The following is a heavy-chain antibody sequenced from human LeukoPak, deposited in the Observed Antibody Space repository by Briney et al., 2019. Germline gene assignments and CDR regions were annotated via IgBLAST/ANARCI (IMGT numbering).Heavy chain of an antibody. J-gene: IGHJ4*02. CDR1: RFTVSSNY. Sequence: GGSLRLSCAASRFTVSSNYMGWVRQAPGKGLEWVGRIKSKTDGGTTDYAAPVKGRFTISRDDSKNTLYLQMNSLKTEDTAVYYCTVRTRAASTDYWGQGTLVTVSS. V-gene: IGHV3-15*01. CDR3: TVRTRAASTDY. CDR2: IKSKTDGGTT. D-gene: IGHD2-2*01.